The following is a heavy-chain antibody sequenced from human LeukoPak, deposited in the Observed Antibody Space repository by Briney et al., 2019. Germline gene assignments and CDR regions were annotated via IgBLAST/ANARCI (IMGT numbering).Heavy chain of an antibody. CDR1: GYSFTSSW. V-gene: IGHV5-10-1*01. J-gene: IGHJ6*02. CDR3: ATGTLNYYDASGFLYYGMDV. D-gene: IGHD3-22*01. Sequence: PGASLKISCKGSGYSFTSSWIYWVRQMPGKGLEWMGRIDPSDSETNYSPSFQGHVTMSCDKSISTAYLQWSSPKASDTAMYYCATGTLNYYDASGFLYYGMDVWGQGTTVTVSS. CDR2: IDPSDSET.